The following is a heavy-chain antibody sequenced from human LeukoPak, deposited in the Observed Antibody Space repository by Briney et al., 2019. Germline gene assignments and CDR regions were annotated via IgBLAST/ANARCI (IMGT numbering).Heavy chain of an antibody. CDR1: GFTFSDYY. CDR2: ISSSGSTI. Sequence: GGSLRLSCAASGFTFSDYYMSWIRQAPGKGLEWVSYISSSGSTIYYADSVKGRFTISRDNAKNSLYLQMNSLRAEDTAVYYCATSYSSGDYGMDVWGQGTTVTVSS. J-gene: IGHJ6*02. V-gene: IGHV3-11*01. CDR3: ATSYSSGDYGMDV. D-gene: IGHD6-19*01.